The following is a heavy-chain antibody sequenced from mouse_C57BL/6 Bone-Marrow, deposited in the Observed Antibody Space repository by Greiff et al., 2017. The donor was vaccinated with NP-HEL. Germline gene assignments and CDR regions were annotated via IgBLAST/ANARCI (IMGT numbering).Heavy chain of an antibody. Sequence: VQLQQSGPELVKPGASVKIPCKASGYTFTDYNMDWVKQSHGKSLEWIGDINPNNGGTIYNQKFKGKATLTVDKSSSTAYMELRSLTSEDTAVYYCARKMSYYYGSSYDAMDYWGQGTSVTVSS. V-gene: IGHV1-18*01. D-gene: IGHD1-1*01. CDR1: GYTFTDYN. CDR3: ARKMSYYYGSSYDAMDY. CDR2: INPNNGGT. J-gene: IGHJ4*01.